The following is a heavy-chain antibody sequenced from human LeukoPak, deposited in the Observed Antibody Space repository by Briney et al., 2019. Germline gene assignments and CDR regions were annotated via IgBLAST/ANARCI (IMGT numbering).Heavy chain of an antibody. D-gene: IGHD5-12*01. Sequence: GGSLRLSCAASGFTFSSYEMNWVRQAPGKGLEWVSYISSSGSIIYYADSVKGRFTISRDNAKNSLYLQMNSLRAEDTAVYYCARDPYDPYYYGMDVWGQGTTVTVSS. CDR1: GFTFSSYE. V-gene: IGHV3-48*03. J-gene: IGHJ6*02. CDR2: ISSSGSII. CDR3: ARDPYDPYYYGMDV.